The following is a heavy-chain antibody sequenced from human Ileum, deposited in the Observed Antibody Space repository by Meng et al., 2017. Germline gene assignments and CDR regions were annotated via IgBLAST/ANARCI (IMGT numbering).Heavy chain of an antibody. V-gene: IGHV4-61*01. D-gene: IGHD7-27*01. CDR2: GST. J-gene: IGHJ4*02. Sequence: LDVSRTRQEESSVSLSLPCTVSGASVSRNNDGWGWIQQPPGKGLEWIGYGSTNHNPSLKSRVTISVDTSKNQFFLTLNSVTAADTAIYYCARDHWGSLDYWGQGILVTVSS. CDR3: ARDHWGSLDY. CDR1: GASVSRNNDG.